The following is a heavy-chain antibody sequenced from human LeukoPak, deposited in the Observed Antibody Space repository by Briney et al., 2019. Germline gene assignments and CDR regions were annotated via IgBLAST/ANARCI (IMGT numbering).Heavy chain of an antibody. CDR3: ARDGRFSYGAFDI. CDR1: GFTFSDYW. D-gene: IGHD3-3*01. Sequence: GSLRLSCVASGFTFSDYWMTWVRQAPGKGLEWVAIIKEDGRENMYADSVTGRFTISRDNAKNSMYMQMNRLTAEDTAVYYCARDGRFSYGAFDIWGQGTMVTVSS. V-gene: IGHV3-7*01. CDR2: IKEDGREN. J-gene: IGHJ3*02.